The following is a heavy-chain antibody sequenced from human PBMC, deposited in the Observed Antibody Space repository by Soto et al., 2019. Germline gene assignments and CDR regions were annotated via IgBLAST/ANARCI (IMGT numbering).Heavy chain of an antibody. J-gene: IGHJ5*01. CDR1: GDSIRSGNHS. CDR3: STRAYDTNGYYRFDP. Sequence: KASETLSLTCTVSGDSIRSGNHSWTWIRQSPGKGLEWIGDINHSGRVNYSPSLKSRVTISLDTSKNQFSLTLSAVTAADTAMYYCSTRAYDTNGYYRFDPWGQGTLVTVSS. D-gene: IGHD3-22*01. CDR2: INHSGRV. V-gene: IGHV4-39*07.